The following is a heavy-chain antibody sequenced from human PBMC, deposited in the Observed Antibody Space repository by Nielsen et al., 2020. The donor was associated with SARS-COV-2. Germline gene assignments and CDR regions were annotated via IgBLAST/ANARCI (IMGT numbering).Heavy chain of an antibody. CDR3: AKDDVVRGDAYDI. D-gene: IGHD3-10*01. V-gene: IGHV3-23*01. Sequence: GESLKISCAASGFTFNIYAMAWVRRAPGRGLEWVSGTSASGASTYYADSVKGRFSISRDNSRNTLYLQMNSLRVEDTAIYFCAKDDVVRGDAYDIWGQGIVVTVSS. CDR1: GFTFNIYA. CDR2: TSASGAST. J-gene: IGHJ3*02.